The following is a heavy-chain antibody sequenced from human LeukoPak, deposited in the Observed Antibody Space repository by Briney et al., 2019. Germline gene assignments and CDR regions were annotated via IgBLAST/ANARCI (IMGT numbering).Heavy chain of an antibody. Sequence: GGSLRLSCAASGFTFDDYAMHWVRQAPGKGLEWVSHISGDGGRTYYADSVKSRFTISRDNSKNSLYLQMNSLRKEDTALCYCTKDEGGDIVHWGEGTLVTVSS. CDR2: ISGDGGRT. CDR3: TKDEGGDIVH. D-gene: IGHD2-15*01. CDR1: GFTFDDYA. J-gene: IGHJ4*02. V-gene: IGHV3-43*02.